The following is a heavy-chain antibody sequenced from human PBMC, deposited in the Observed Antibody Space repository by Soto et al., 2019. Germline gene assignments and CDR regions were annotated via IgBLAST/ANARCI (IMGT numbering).Heavy chain of an antibody. Sequence: PGESLKISCKGSGYSFTSYWIGWVRQMPGKGLEWMGIIYPGDSDTRYSPPFQGPVTISADKSISTAYLQWSSLRASDTAMYYCARQQYSYGTIDYWGQGTLVTVSS. CDR1: GYSFTSYW. J-gene: IGHJ4*02. CDR3: ARQQYSYGTIDY. V-gene: IGHV5-51*01. CDR2: IYPGDSDT. D-gene: IGHD5-18*01.